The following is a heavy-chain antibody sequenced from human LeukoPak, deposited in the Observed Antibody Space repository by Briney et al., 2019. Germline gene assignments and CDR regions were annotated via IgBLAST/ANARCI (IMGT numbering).Heavy chain of an antibody. CDR3: AKDQGDRGVMNY. CDR2: ISYDGSNK. D-gene: IGHD3-10*01. CDR1: GFTFSSYG. J-gene: IGHJ4*02. Sequence: GGSLRLSWAASGFTFSSYGMHWVRQAPGKGLEWVAVISYDGSNKYYADSVKGRFTISRDNSKNTLYLQMNSLRAEDTAVYYCAKDQGDRGVMNYWGQGTLVTVSS. V-gene: IGHV3-30*18.